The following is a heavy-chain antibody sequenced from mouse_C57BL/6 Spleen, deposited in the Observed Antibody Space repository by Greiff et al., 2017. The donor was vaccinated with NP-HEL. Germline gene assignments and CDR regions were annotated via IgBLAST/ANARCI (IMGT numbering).Heavy chain of an antibody. V-gene: IGHV1-19*01. J-gene: IGHJ4*01. CDR3: AKERSSYGGGAMDY. D-gene: IGHD1-1*01. Sequence: EVQLQQSGPVLVKPGASVKMSYKASGYTFTDYYMNWVKQSHGKSLEWIGVINPYNGGTSYNQKFKGKATLTVDKSSSTAYMELNSLTSEDSAVYYCAKERSSYGGGAMDYWGQGTSVTVSS. CDR1: GYTFTDYY. CDR2: INPYNGGT.